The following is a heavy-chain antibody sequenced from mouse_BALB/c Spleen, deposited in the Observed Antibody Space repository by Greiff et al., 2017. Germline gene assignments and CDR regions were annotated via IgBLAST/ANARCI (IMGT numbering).Heavy chain of an antibody. J-gene: IGHJ2*01. CDR3: ARGASYYFDY. V-gene: IGHV5-6-5*01. CDR1: GFTFSSYA. Sequence: EVKLMESGGGLVKPGGSLKLSCAASGFTFSSYAMSWVRQTPEKRLEWVASISSGGSTYYPDSVKGRFTISRDNARNILYLQMSSLRSEDTAMYYCARGASYYFDYWGQGTTLTVSS. CDR2: ISSGGST. D-gene: IGHD6-1*01.